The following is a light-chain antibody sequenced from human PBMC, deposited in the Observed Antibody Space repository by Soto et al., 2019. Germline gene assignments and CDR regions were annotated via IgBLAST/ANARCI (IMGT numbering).Light chain of an antibody. CDR1: QNINSW. V-gene: IGKV1-5*01. CDR3: QQFHSFSRT. Sequence: DIQMTQSPSTLSASVGDGVTITCRASQNINSWLAWYQQKPGKAPNLLIYDASTLESGVPSRFSGSGSGTEFTLTISSLQPEDFATYYCQQFHSFSRTFGQGTKVEVK. J-gene: IGKJ1*01. CDR2: DAS.